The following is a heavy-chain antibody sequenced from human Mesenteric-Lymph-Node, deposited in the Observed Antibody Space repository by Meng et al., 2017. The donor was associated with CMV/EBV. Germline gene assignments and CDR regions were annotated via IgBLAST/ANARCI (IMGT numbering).Heavy chain of an antibody. CDR1: GFIFNDSY. CDR2: ISSSGSTI. D-gene: IGHD3-22*01. CDR3: ARASSSVIDPDGYLDY. V-gene: IGHV3-11*04. J-gene: IGHJ4*02. Sequence: SGFIFNDSYMSWIRQAPGKGLEWVSYISSSGSTIYYAASVRGRFTISRGNAKNSLDLQMNSLRAEDTAVYYCARASSSVIDPDGYLDYWGQGTLVTLSS.